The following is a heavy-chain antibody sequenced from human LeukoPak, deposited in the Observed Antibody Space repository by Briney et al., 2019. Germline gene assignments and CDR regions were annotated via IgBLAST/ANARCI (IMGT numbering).Heavy chain of an antibody. Sequence: GGSLRLSCAAPGYTFSSYAMSWVRQAPGKGLEWVSDISGSGGSTYYADSVKGRFTISRDNSKNTLHLQMNSLRAEDTAVYYCANIAAAGTPDFDYWGQGTLVTVSS. CDR2: ISGSGGST. CDR3: ANIAAAGTPDFDY. CDR1: GYTFSSYA. J-gene: IGHJ4*02. D-gene: IGHD6-13*01. V-gene: IGHV3-23*01.